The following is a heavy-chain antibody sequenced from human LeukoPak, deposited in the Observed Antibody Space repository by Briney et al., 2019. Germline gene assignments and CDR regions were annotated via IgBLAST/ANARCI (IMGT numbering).Heavy chain of an antibody. V-gene: IGHV3-23*01. CDR1: GFTFDDYA. Sequence: PGRSLRLSCAASGFTFDDYAMHWVRHAPGKGLEWVSAISTSGGSTYYADSVKGRFTISRDNSKNTLYLQMSSLRAEDTAVYYCAKRQPGGAVAGLLHFDYWGQGTLVTVSS. CDR3: AKRQPGGAVAGLLHFDY. D-gene: IGHD6-19*01. CDR2: ISTSGGST. J-gene: IGHJ4*02.